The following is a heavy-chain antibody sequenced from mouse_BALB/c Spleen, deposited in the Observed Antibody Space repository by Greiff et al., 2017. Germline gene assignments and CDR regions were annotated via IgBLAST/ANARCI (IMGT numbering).Heavy chain of an antibody. CDR1: GYTFTSYW. CDR3: TRSEIYYGNAMDY. CDR2: IYPGNSDT. J-gene: IGHJ4*01. V-gene: IGHV1-5*01. D-gene: IGHD2-1*01. Sequence: EVQLQQSGTVLARPGASVKMSCKASGYTFTSYWMQWVKQRPGQGLEWIGAIYPGNSDTSYNQKFKGKAKLTAVTSTSTAYMELSSLTNEDSAVYYCTRSEIYYGNAMDYWGQGTSVTVSS.